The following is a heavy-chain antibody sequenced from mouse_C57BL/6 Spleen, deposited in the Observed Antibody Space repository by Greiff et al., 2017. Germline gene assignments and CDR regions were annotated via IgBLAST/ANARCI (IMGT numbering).Heavy chain of an antibody. V-gene: IGHV5-17*01. Sequence: EVQGVESGGGLVKPGGSLKLSCAASGFTFSDYGMHWVRQAPEKGLEWVAYISSGSSTIYYADQVKGRFTISRDNAKNTLFLQMTSLRSEDTAMYYCARHRWPTRGYFDVWGTGTTVTVSS. CDR2: ISSGSSTI. J-gene: IGHJ1*03. D-gene: IGHD2-10*01. CDR3: ARHRWPTRGYFDV. CDR1: GFTFSDYG.